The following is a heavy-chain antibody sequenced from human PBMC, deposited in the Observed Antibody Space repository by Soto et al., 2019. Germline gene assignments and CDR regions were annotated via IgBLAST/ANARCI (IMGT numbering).Heavy chain of an antibody. V-gene: IGHV5-51*01. CDR2: IYPGDSDT. J-gene: IGHJ4*02. Sequence: GESLKISCKGSGYSFTSYWIGWVRQMPGKGLEWMGIIYPGDSDTRYSPSFQGRVTISADKSISTAYLQWSSLKASDTAMYYCARLGDTAMVTPLYYFDYWGQGTLVTVSS. D-gene: IGHD5-18*01. CDR1: GYSFTSYW. CDR3: ARLGDTAMVTPLYYFDY.